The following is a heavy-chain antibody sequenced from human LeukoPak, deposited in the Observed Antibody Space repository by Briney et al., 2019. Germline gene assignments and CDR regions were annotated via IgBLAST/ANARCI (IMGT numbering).Heavy chain of an antibody. D-gene: IGHD3-3*01. J-gene: IGHJ4*02. CDR1: GYSFTSYW. CDR3: ARRGEDFWSGYPEYYFDY. Sequence: GESLKISCKGSGYSFTSYWIGWVRQMPGKGLEWMGIIYPGDSDTRYSPSFQGQVTISADKSISTAYLQWSSLKASDTAMYYCARRGEDFWSGYPEYYFDYWGQGTLVTVSS. V-gene: IGHV5-51*01. CDR2: IYPGDSDT.